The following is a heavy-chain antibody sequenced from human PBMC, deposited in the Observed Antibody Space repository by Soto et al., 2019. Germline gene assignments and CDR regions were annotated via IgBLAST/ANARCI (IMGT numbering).Heavy chain of an antibody. J-gene: IGHJ3*02. CDR1: GFTFSSYG. Sequence: GGSVRLACAGSGFTFSSYGMHWVRQAPGKGLEWVGVISFDGNNGYYTDSVKGRFTISRDNSNNTLYLQMNSLRAEGTAVYYCARGQDYIWGSYRYTGYALDIWAQRTTVPVSS. V-gene: IGHV3-30*03. CDR3: ARGQDYIWGSYRYTGYALDI. D-gene: IGHD3-16*02. CDR2: ISFDGNNG.